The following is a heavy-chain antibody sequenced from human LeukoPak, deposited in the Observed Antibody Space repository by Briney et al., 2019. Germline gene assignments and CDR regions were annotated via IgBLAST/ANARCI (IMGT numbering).Heavy chain of an antibody. D-gene: IGHD6-13*01. CDR2: IDWDDDK. CDR3: ARILVGIAAALTGWFDP. Sequence: SGPALVKPTQTLTLTCTFSGFSLSTSGMRVSWIRQPPGKALEWLARIDWDDDKYCSTSRKTRLTISKATSKNQVVLTMTNMDPVDTATYYCARILVGIAAALTGWFDPWGQGTLVTVSS. V-gene: IGHV2-70*04. CDR1: GFSLSTSGMR. J-gene: IGHJ5*02.